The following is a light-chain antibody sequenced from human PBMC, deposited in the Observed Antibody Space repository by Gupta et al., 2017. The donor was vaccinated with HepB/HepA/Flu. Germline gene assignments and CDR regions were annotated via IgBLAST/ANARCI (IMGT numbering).Light chain of an antibody. CDR2: GNS. J-gene: IGLJ2*01. Sequence: QSVLTQPPSVSGAPGQSVPISCPGSRSNIGAGYDVHWYQQLPGTAPNLLIYGNSNRPSGVPDRFSGSKSGTSASLAIAGLQAEDEADYYCQSYDSSLSGSVVFGGGTKLTVL. V-gene: IGLV1-40*01. CDR3: QSYDSSLSGSVV. CDR1: RSNIGAGYD.